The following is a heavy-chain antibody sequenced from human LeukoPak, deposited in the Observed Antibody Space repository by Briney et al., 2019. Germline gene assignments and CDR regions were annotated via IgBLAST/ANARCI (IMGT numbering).Heavy chain of an antibody. V-gene: IGHV3-30*03. D-gene: IGHD3-3*01. CDR3: ARLGGLLDAFDI. Sequence: GGSLRLSCAASGFTSSSYGMHWVRRAPGKGLEWVAVISYDGSNKYYADSVKGRFTISRDNSKNTLYLQMNSLRAEDTAVYYCARLGGLLDAFDIWGQGTMVTISS. CDR2: ISYDGSNK. J-gene: IGHJ3*02. CDR1: GFTSSSYG.